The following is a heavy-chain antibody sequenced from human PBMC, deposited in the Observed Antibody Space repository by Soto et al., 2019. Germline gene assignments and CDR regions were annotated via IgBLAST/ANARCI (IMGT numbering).Heavy chain of an antibody. CDR3: AALGWFGLDY. CDR1: GFSFTTYT. J-gene: IGHJ4*01. V-gene: IGHV3-21*01. D-gene: IGHD3-10*01. CDR2: ISSSGSYI. Sequence: XGSLRLSCAASGFSFTTYTMNWVRQAPGKGLEWVSSISSSGSYIYYTDSVKGRFTISRDNAKNSLYLQMNSLRAEDTAVYYCAALGWFGLDYWGQGTLVTVSS.